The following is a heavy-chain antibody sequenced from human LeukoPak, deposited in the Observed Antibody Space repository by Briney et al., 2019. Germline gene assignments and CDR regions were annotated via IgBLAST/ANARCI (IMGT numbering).Heavy chain of an antibody. D-gene: IGHD5-18*01. V-gene: IGHV3-30*04. CDR3: LYRGYSYGYDY. Sequence: GGSLRLSCAASGFTFSSYAMHWVRQAPGKGLEWVAVISYDGSNKYYADSVKGRFTISRDNSKNTLYLQMNSLRAEDTAVYYCLYRGYSYGYDYWGQGTLVTVSS. CDR2: ISYDGSNK. J-gene: IGHJ4*02. CDR1: GFTFSSYA.